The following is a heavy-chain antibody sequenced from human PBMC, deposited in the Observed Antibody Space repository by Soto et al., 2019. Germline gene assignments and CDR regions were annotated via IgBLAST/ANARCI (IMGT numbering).Heavy chain of an antibody. CDR2: INPNSGGT. J-gene: IGHJ3*02. V-gene: IGHV1-2*02. D-gene: IGHD3-22*01. Sequence: GASVKVSCKASGCTFTGYYMHWVRQAPGQGLEWMGWINPNSGGTNYAQKFQGRVTMTRDTSISTAYMELSRLRSDDTAVYYCARGVGDWYDRENAFDIWGQGTMVTVSS. CDR1: GCTFTGYY. CDR3: ARGVGDWYDRENAFDI.